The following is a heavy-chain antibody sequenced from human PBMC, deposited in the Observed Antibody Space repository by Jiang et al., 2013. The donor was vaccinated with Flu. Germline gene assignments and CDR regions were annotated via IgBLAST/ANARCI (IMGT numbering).Heavy chain of an antibody. Sequence: SGAEVKKPGSSVKVSCKVSGGTFTKYVISWVRQAPGQGLEWMGRVVPLVGTVTYAEKFQDRVTITADKSTSTAYMDLTSLRSDDTAVYYCAREEGYNLAYWYLDLWGRGTLVTVSS. CDR3: AREEGYNLAYWYLDL. CDR1: GGTFTKYV. D-gene: IGHD5-24*01. CDR2: VVPLVGTV. V-gene: IGHV1-69*08. J-gene: IGHJ2*01.